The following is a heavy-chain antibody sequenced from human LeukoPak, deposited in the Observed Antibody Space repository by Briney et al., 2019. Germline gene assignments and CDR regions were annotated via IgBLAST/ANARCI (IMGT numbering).Heavy chain of an antibody. CDR3: AKASGWLRPDLLYYFDY. Sequence: TGGSLRLSCAASGFTFSSYGMHWVRQAPGKGLEWVAVISYDGSNKYYADSVKGRFTISRDNSKNTLYLQMNSLRAEDTAVYYCAKASGWLRPDLLYYFDYWGQGTLVTVSS. CDR1: GFTFSSYG. J-gene: IGHJ4*02. CDR2: ISYDGSNK. D-gene: IGHD5-12*01. V-gene: IGHV3-30*18.